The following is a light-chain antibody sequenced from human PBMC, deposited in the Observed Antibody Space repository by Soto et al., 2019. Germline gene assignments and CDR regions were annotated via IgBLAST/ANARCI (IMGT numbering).Light chain of an antibody. CDR1: QSVSSSY. Sequence: ETVLTQSPGTLSLSPGERATLXXRASQSVSSSYLAWYQQKPGQAPRXXIYGASSRATGIPDRFSGSGSGTDFTLTISRLEPEDFAVYYCQQYGSSPRAFGQGTKVDIK. CDR2: GAS. V-gene: IGKV3-20*01. CDR3: QQYGSSPRA. J-gene: IGKJ1*01.